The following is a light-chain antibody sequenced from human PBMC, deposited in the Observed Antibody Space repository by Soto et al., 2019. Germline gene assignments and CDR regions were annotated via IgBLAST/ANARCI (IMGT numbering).Light chain of an antibody. CDR2: TGS. J-gene: IGKJ1*01. CDR3: QHALSFHPT. V-gene: IGKV1-12*01. Sequence: DIQMTQSPSSVSASVGDRVTITCRASQAIDRWLAWSQQKPGEAPKLLIFTGSLLHSGVPPRFSGSGSATDYTLTISSLQPEDFATYYCQHALSFHPTFGQGTKV. CDR1: QAIDRW.